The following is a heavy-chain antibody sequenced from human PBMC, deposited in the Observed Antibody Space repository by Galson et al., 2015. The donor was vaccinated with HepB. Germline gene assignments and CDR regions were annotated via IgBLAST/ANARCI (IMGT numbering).Heavy chain of an antibody. J-gene: IGHJ4*02. CDR1: GFTFSDYY. D-gene: IGHD1-26*01. CDR2: ISSSSSYT. V-gene: IGHV3-11*06. Sequence: SLRLSCAASGFTFSDYYMSWIRQAPGKGLEWVSYISSSSSYTNYADSVKGRFTISRDNAKNSLYLQMNSLRAEDTAVYYCARGYASGSYTAVAYWGQGTLVTVSP. CDR3: ARGYASGSYTAVAY.